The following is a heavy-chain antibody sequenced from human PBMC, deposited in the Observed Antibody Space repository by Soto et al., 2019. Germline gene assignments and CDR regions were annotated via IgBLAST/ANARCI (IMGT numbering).Heavy chain of an antibody. J-gene: IGHJ6*03. CDR1: GFTFSSYA. CDR2: ISGSGGST. V-gene: IGHV3-23*01. D-gene: IGHD2-2*01. CDR3: AKDGVNCSSTSCYFLAPPYYYMDV. Sequence: PWGSLRLSCAASGFTFSSYAMSWVRRAPGKGLEWVSAISGSGGSTYYADSVKGRFTISRDNSKNTLYLQMNSLRAEDTAVYYCAKDGVNCSSTSCYFLAPPYYYMDVWGKGTTVTVSS.